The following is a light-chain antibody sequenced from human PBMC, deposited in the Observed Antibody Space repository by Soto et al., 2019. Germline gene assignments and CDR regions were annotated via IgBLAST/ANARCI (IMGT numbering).Light chain of an antibody. V-gene: IGLV2-8*01. Sequence: QSVLTHPPSASGSPGQSVTISCTGTSSDVGGYNYVSWYQQHPGKAPKLMIYEVTKRPSGVPDRFSGSKSGNTASLTVSGLQAGDEADYYCSSYAGSNNLVFGTGTKVTVL. CDR2: EVT. CDR3: SSYAGSNNLV. J-gene: IGLJ1*01. CDR1: SSDVGGYNY.